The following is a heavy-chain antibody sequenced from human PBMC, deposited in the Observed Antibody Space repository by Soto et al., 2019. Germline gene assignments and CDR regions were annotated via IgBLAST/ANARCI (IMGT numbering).Heavy chain of an antibody. CDR2: IIPIFGTA. J-gene: IGHJ5*02. D-gene: IGHD2-2*02. CDR1: GGTFSSYA. CDR3: ACATDIVVVPAAIFPPPVLYNWFDP. V-gene: IGHV1-69*01. Sequence: QVQLVQSGAEVKKPGSSVKVSCKASGGTFSSYAISWVRQAPGQGLEWMGGIIPIFGTANYAQKFQGRVTITADESTSTAYMELSSLRSEDTAVYYRACATDIVVVPAAIFPPPVLYNWFDPWGQGTLVTVSS.